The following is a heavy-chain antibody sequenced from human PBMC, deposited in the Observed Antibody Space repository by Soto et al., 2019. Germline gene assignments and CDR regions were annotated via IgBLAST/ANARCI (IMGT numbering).Heavy chain of an antibody. CDR3: AKAVLRFLEWHRGGMDV. V-gene: IGHV3-30*18. J-gene: IGHJ6*02. CDR1: GFTFSSYG. D-gene: IGHD3-3*01. Sequence: QVQLVESGGGVVQPGGSLRLSCAASGFTFSSYGMHWVRQAPGKGLEWGAVISYDGSNKYYADSVKGRFTISRDNSKNTLYLQMNSLRAEDTDVYYCAKAVLRFLEWHRGGMDVWGQGTTVTVSS. CDR2: ISYDGSNK.